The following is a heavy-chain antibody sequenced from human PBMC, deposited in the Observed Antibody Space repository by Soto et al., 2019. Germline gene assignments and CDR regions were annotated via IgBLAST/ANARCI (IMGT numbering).Heavy chain of an antibody. CDR3: ARGTYSDY. J-gene: IGHJ4*02. Sequence: QVQLVQSGAEVKKPGASVKVSCKASGYTLNTYGITWVRQAPGQGLEWMGWISANNDHTNYPQKLQGRVTMTTDTSTSTAYMELRNLTSDDSAVNYGARGTYSDYWGQGTLVTVSS. CDR2: ISANNDHT. CDR1: GYTLNTYG. V-gene: IGHV1-18*01.